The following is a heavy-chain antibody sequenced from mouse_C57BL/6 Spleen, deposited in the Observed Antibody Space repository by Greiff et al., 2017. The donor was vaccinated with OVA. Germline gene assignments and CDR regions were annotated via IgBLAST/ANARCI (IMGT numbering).Heavy chain of an antibody. CDR2: INPSSGYT. D-gene: IGHD2-1*01. Sequence: VQLQPSWADLARPGASVKMSCKASGYTFTSYTMHWVKQRPGQGLEWIGYINPSSGYTKYNQKFKDKATLTADKSSSTAYMQLSSLTSEDSAVYYCARSGHGNDDWGKGTTLTVSS. V-gene: IGHV1-4*01. J-gene: IGHJ2*01. CDR3: ARSGHGNDD. CDR1: GYTFTSYT.